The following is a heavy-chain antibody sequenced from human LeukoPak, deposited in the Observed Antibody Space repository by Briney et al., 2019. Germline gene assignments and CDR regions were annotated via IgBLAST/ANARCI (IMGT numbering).Heavy chain of an antibody. CDR1: GFTFSSYS. Sequence: GGSLRLSCAASGFTFSSYSMNWVRQAPGKGLEWVSSISSSSSYIYYADSVKGRFTISRDNAKNSLYLQMSSLRAEDTAVYYCARGSFCGGDCYLGFDYWGQGTLVTVSS. V-gene: IGHV3-21*01. CDR2: ISSSSSYI. D-gene: IGHD2-21*01. J-gene: IGHJ4*02. CDR3: ARGSFCGGDCYLGFDY.